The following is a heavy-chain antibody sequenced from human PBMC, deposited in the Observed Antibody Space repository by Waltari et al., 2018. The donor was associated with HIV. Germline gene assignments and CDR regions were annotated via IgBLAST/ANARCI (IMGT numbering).Heavy chain of an antibody. CDR3: AREDYDFWSGYYTSGLDV. CDR2: INQDVAQK. Sequence: DEQLVESGGGLVQPGEYLRLPCEASAFTISSYWMTWVRQPPGDGLEGVANINQDVAQKYYVDSWKDRFHISRDNSRKSICRQLTNLTAGDTAVYYCAREDYDFWSGYYTSGLDVWGQGTTVIVS. D-gene: IGHD3-3*01. J-gene: IGHJ6*02. V-gene: IGHV3-7*03. CDR1: AFTISSYW.